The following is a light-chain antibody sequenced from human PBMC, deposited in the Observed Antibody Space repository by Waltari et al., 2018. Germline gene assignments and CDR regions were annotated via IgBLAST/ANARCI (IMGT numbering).Light chain of an antibody. CDR2: GAS. CDR1: QRISDND. V-gene: IGKV3-20*01. Sequence: ENVLTQSPGTLSLSPGERAALSCRATQRISDNDLAWYQQKPGQAPRLLIYGASIRATGIPDMFSGSGSGTDFTLTINRLEPEDCAVYYCQQYDSSPLTFGPGTTVDI. J-gene: IGKJ3*01. CDR3: QQYDSSPLT.